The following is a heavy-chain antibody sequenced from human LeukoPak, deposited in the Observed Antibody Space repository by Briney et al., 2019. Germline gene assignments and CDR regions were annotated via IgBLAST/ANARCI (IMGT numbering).Heavy chain of an antibody. CDR1: GFIFSSYG. V-gene: IGHV3-33*01. J-gene: IGHJ4*02. CDR3: ARNRCGGDCSGDGREVY. D-gene: IGHD2-21*02. CDR2: IWNDGSNK. Sequence: GGSLRLSCAASGFIFSSYGMHWVRQAPGKGLEWVAVIWNDGSNKYYADSVKGRFTISRDNSKNTLYLQMNSLRAEDTAVYYCARNRCGGDCSGDGREVYWGQGTLVTVSS.